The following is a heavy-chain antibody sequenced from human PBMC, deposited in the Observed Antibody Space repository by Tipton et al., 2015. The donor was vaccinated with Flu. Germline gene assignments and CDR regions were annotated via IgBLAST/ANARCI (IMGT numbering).Heavy chain of an antibody. Sequence: VQLVQSGGGLIQPGGSLRLSCEATGFSVRTNHLSWVRQAPGTGLECVSVIYSGGGSYYADSVRGRFTISRDNAKSSVYLRMNSLRAEDTAVYYCARWLQDNSYGLDVWGQGTTVTVSS. J-gene: IGHJ6*02. CDR3: ARWLQDNSYGLDV. CDR1: GFSVRTNH. D-gene: IGHD5-24*01. CDR2: IYSGGGS. V-gene: IGHV3-53*01.